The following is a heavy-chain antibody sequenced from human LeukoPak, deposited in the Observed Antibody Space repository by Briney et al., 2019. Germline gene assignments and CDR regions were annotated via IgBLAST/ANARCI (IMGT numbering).Heavy chain of an antibody. D-gene: IGHD3-22*01. CDR1: GFTFSSYG. CDR2: INSDGSSI. Sequence: GRSLRLSCAASGFTFSSYGMHWVRQAPGKGLEWVSDINSDGSSIRYADSVKGRFTISRDNAKNTLYLQMNSLRAEDTAVYYCARVPVVVEDFDYWGQGTLVTVSS. V-gene: IGHV3-74*01. CDR3: ARVPVVVEDFDY. J-gene: IGHJ4*02.